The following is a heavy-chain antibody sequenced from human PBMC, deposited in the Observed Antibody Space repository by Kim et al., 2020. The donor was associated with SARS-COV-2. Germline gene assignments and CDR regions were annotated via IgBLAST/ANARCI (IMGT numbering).Heavy chain of an antibody. CDR2: IYSGGST. CDR3: AGAMVRGVIITGGMDV. D-gene: IGHD3-10*01. J-gene: IGHJ6*02. CDR1: GFTVSSNY. V-gene: IGHV3-53*01. Sequence: GGSLRLSCAASGFTVSSNYMSWVRQAPGKGLEWVSVIYSGGSTYYADSVEGRFTISSDNSKNTLYLQMNSMRAEDTAVNYCAGAMVRGVIITGGMDVWG.